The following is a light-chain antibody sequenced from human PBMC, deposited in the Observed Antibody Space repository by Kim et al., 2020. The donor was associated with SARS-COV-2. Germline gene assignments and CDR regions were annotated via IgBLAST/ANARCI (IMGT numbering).Light chain of an antibody. CDR2: AAS. V-gene: IGKV1-9*01. CDR3: QQLNTYPPP. Sequence: IQLTQSPSSLSASVGDRVTITCRASQGIGSFLAWYQQKPGKAPKLLIYAASTLQSGVPSRFSGSGSGTDFTPTISSLQPEDFATYYCQQLNTYPPPFGQGTKVEIK. CDR1: QGIGSF. J-gene: IGKJ1*01.